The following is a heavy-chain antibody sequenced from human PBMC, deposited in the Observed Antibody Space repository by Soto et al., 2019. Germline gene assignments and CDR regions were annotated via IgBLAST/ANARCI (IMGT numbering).Heavy chain of an antibody. CDR3: ARALPLVSYYYYYYGMDV. Sequence: GGSLRLSCAASGFTFSSYGMHWVRQAPGKGLEWVAVIWYDGSNKYYADSVKGRFTISRDNSKNTLYLQMNSLRAEDTAVYYCARALPLVSYYYYYYGMDVWGQGTTVTVSS. D-gene: IGHD6-6*01. CDR1: GFTFSSYG. V-gene: IGHV3-33*01. CDR2: IWYDGSNK. J-gene: IGHJ6*02.